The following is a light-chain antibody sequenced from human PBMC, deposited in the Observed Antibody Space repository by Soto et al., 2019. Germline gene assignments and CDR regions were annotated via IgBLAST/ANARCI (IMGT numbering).Light chain of an antibody. V-gene: IGKV3-20*01. CDR3: QQFGSSPYT. CDR2: GAS. Sequence: EIVLTQSPGTLSLSPGERATLSCRASQSVSSIYLAWYQQKPGQAPRLLIYGASSRATGIPDRFSGSGSGTDFTLTISRLEPEDCAVYYCQQFGSSPYTFGQGTKLEIK. CDR1: QSVSSIY. J-gene: IGKJ2*01.